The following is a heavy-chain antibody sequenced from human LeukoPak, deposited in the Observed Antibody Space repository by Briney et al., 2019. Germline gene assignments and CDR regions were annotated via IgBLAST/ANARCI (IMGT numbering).Heavy chain of an antibody. D-gene: IGHD3-10*01. Sequence: GGSLRLSCAASGFTFTSYAMNWVRQAPGKGLEWVSSISSSSSYIYYADSVKGRFTISRDNAKNTLYLQMNSLRAEDTAVYYCARGGGVGMDVWGQGTTVTVSS. CDR1: GFTFTSYA. V-gene: IGHV3-21*01. CDR2: ISSSSSYI. J-gene: IGHJ6*02. CDR3: ARGGGVGMDV.